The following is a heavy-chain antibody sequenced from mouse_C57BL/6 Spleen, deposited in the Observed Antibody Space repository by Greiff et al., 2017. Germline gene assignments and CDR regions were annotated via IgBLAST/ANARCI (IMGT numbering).Heavy chain of an antibody. V-gene: IGHV3-6*01. CDR3: AREDYYSNYFDY. J-gene: IGHJ2*01. CDR2: ISYDGSN. Sequence: DVKLVESGPGLVKPSQSLSLTCSVTGYSITSGYYWNWIRQFPGNKLEWMGYISYDGSNNYNPSLKNRISITRDTSKNQFFLKLKSVTTEDTATYYCAREDYYSNYFDYWGQGTTLTVSS. D-gene: IGHD2-5*01. CDR1: GYSITSGYY.